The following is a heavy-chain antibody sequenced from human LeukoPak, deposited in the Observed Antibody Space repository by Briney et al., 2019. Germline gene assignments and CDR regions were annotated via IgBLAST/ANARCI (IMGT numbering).Heavy chain of an antibody. J-gene: IGHJ4*02. CDR3: AKGSVGNADFAS. V-gene: IGHV3-23*01. D-gene: IGHD6-25*01. CDR2: IIVSGAT. CDR1: GFTFSSFF. Sequence: GGSLRLSCAASGFTFSSFFMTWVRQAPGKGLEWVSSIIVSGATYYADSVKGRFTISRDSFRGMLFLQMDSLRVEDTAVYFCAKGSVGNADFASWGQGALVTVSS.